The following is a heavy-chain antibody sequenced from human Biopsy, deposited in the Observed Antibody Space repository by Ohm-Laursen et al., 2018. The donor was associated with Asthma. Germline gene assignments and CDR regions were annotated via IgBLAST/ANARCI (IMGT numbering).Heavy chain of an antibody. D-gene: IGHD2-21*01. CDR2: ISSDVRE. CDR3: VRWRSGYPDHYSDF. V-gene: IGHV3-30*03. Sequence: SLRLSCAESGFTLRHFGMHWVRQAPRKGLEWVALISSDVREWYADSLKGRFTISRDNSKNTLDLQMNSLRGDDTAVYYCVRWRSGYPDHYSDFWGLGTLVTVSS. CDR1: GFTLRHFG. J-gene: IGHJ4*02.